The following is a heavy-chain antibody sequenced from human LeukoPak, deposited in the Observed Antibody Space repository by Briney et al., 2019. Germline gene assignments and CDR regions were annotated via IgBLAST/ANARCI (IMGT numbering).Heavy chain of an antibody. CDR1: GGSISSYY. J-gene: IGHJ5*02. CDR3: ARDQGYTVKNWFDP. Sequence: PSETLSLTCTVSGGSISSYYWSWLRQPAGKGLEWIGRFYTSGSTNYNPSLKSRVTMSVDTSKNQFSLTLSSVTAADTAVYYCARDQGYTVKNWFDPWGRGTLVTVSS. D-gene: IGHD4-17*01. CDR2: FYTSGST. V-gene: IGHV4-4*07.